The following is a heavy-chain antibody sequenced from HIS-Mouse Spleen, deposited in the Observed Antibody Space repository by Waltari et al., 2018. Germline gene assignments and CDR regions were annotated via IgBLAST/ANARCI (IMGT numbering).Heavy chain of an antibody. V-gene: IGHV2-5*01. CDR3: AHRQITVNIAAAVAFEY. J-gene: IGHJ4*02. CDR2: IYWNDDK. Sequence: QITLKESGPTLVKPTQTLTLTCTFSGFSLSTSGVGVGWIRQPPGKALEWLALIYWNDDKRYSPSLKSRLTITKDTSKNQVVLTMTNMDPVDTATYYCAHRQITVNIAAAVAFEYWGQGTLVTVSS. CDR1: GFSLSTSGVG. D-gene: IGHD6-13*01.